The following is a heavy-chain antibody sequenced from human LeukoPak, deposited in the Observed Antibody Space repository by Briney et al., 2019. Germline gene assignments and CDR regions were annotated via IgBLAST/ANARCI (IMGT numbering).Heavy chain of an antibody. Sequence: SETLSLTCTVSGGSVSSGSYYWSWIRQPPGKGLEWIGYIYYSGSTNYNPSLKSRVTISVDTSKNQFSLKLSSVTAADTAVYYCAREVLRYSSGWIDYWGQGILGTVSS. J-gene: IGHJ4*02. CDR1: GGSVSSGSYY. V-gene: IGHV4-61*01. CDR3: AREVLRYSSGWIDY. CDR2: IYYSGST. D-gene: IGHD6-19*01.